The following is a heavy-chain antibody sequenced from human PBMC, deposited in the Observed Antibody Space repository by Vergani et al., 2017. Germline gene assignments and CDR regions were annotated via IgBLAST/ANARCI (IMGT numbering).Heavy chain of an antibody. D-gene: IGHD3-9*01. CDR2: INPSGGHT. Sequence: QVQLVQSGAEVKKPGASVKVSCKASGYTFTDYFMHWVRQAPGQGLEWMGIINPSGGHTNYAQKFQGRVTMTSDTSTSTVYMELSSLRSEDTAIYYCARGDYGILTGYRYWGQGTLVTVSA. J-gene: IGHJ4*02. V-gene: IGHV1-46*03. CDR3: ARGDYGILTGYRY. CDR1: GYTFTDYF.